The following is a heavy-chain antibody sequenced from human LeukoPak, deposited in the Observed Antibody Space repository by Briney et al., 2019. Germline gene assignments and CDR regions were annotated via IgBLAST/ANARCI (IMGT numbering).Heavy chain of an antibody. CDR3: ARRGTGGYGYYYYMDV. J-gene: IGHJ6*03. D-gene: IGHD5-12*01. Sequence: ASVKVSCKASGYTFTGYYMHWVRQAPGQGLEWMGWINPNSGGTNYAQKFQGRVTMTRDTSISTAYMELSRLRSDDTAVYYCARRGTGGYGYYYYMDVWGKGTTVTISS. CDR2: INPNSGGT. V-gene: IGHV1-2*02. CDR1: GYTFTGYY.